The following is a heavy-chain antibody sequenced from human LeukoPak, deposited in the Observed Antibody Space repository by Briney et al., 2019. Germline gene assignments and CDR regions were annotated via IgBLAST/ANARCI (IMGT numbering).Heavy chain of an antibody. V-gene: IGHV1-69*04. CDR2: IIPILGIA. CDR3: ARDFHEYSSSWKGY. CDR1: GGTFSSYA. J-gene: IGHJ4*02. Sequence: SVKVSCKASGGTFSSYAISWVRQAPGQGLEWMGRIIPILGIANYAQKFQGRVTITADKSTSTAYMELSSLRSEDTAVYYCARDFHEYSSSWKGYWGQGTLVTVSS. D-gene: IGHD6-13*01.